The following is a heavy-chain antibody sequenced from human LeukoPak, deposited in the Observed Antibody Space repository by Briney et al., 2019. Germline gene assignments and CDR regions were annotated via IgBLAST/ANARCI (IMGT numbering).Heavy chain of an antibody. CDR1: GDSVSSNSAA. CDR3: AGGRYSGYDWGFGYFDY. D-gene: IGHD5-12*01. V-gene: IGHV6-1*01. J-gene: IGHJ4*02. CDR2: TYYRSKWYN. Sequence: SQTLSLTCAISGDSVSSNSAAWNWIRQSPSRGLEWLGRTYYRSKWYNDYAVSVKSRITINPDTSKNQFSLQLNSVTPEDTAVYYCAGGRYSGYDWGFGYFDYWGQGTLVTVSS.